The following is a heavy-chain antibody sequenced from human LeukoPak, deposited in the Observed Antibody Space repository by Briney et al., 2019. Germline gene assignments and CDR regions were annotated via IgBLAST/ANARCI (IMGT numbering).Heavy chain of an antibody. D-gene: IGHD3-3*01. V-gene: IGHV1-69*05. CDR3: ARAGDFWSGWPHNWFDP. CDR2: IIPIFGTA. CDR1: GGTFSSYA. J-gene: IGHJ5*02. Sequence: GSSVKVSCKASGGTFSSYAISWVRQAPGQGLEWMGGIIPIFGTANYAQKFQGRVTITTDESTSTAYMELSSLRSEDTAVYYCARAGDFWSGWPHNWFDPWGQGTLVTVSS.